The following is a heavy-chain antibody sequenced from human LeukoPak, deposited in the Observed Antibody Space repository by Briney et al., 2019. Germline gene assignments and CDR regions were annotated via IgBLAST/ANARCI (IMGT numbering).Heavy chain of an antibody. CDR3: ARGLPDFWSGD. CDR1: GGTFSSYA. D-gene: IGHD3-3*01. Sequence: ASVKVSCKASGGTFSSYAISWVRQAPGQGLEWMGRIIPIFGTANYAQKFRGRVTITTDESTSTAYMELSSLRSEDTAVYYCARGLPDFWSGDWGQGTLVTVSS. V-gene: IGHV1-69*05. CDR2: IIPIFGTA. J-gene: IGHJ4*02.